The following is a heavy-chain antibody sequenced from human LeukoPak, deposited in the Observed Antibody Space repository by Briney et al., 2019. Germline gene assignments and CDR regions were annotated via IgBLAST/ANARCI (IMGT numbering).Heavy chain of an antibody. Sequence: PSETLSLTCTVSGGSISSGDYYWSWIRQPPGKGLEWIGYIYYSGSTYYNPSLKSRVTISVDTSKNQFSLKLSSVTAADTAVYYCAREGADYDGSGTRPANYFDYWGQGTLVTVSS. D-gene: IGHD3-10*01. V-gene: IGHV4-30-4*01. CDR2: IYYSGST. CDR3: AREGADYDGSGTRPANYFDY. J-gene: IGHJ4*02. CDR1: GGSISSGDYY.